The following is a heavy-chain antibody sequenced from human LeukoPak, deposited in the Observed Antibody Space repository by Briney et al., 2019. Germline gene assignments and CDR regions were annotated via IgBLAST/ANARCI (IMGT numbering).Heavy chain of an antibody. CDR1: GGSFSGYY. Sequence: SETLSLTCAVYGGSFSGYYWSRIRQPPGKGLEWIGEINHSGSTNYNPSLKSRVTISVDTSKNQFSLKLSSVTAADTAVYYCARSEYSTWLDYWGQGTLVTVSS. D-gene: IGHD5-18*01. CDR3: ARSEYSTWLDY. CDR2: INHSGST. J-gene: IGHJ4*02. V-gene: IGHV4-34*01.